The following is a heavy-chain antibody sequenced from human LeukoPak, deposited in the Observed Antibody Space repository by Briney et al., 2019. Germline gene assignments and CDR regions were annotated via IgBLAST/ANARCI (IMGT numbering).Heavy chain of an antibody. CDR2: INHSGST. V-gene: IGHV4-34*01. Sequence: GSLRLSCAASGFTFSSYGMSWVRQAPGKGLEWIGGINHSGSTNYNPSLKSRVTISVDTSKNQFSLKLSSVTAADTAVYYCARQGYDYVWGSYRYFYYFDYWGQGTLVTVSS. CDR3: ARQGYDYVWGSYRYFYYFDY. J-gene: IGHJ4*02. D-gene: IGHD3-16*02. CDR1: GFTFSSYG.